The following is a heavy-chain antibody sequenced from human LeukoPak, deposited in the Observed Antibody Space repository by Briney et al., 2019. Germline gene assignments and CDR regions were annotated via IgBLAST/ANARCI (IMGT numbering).Heavy chain of an antibody. CDR2: IYYSGST. Sequence: PSETLSLTCTVSGGSISSYYWSWLRQPPGKGLEWIGYIYYSGSTNYNPSLKSRVTISVDTSKNQFSLKLSSVTAADTAVYYCARGERKYSYGQEVNWFDPWGQGTLVTVSS. V-gene: IGHV4-59*01. CDR1: GGSISSYY. CDR3: ARGERKYSYGQEVNWFDP. J-gene: IGHJ5*02. D-gene: IGHD5-18*01.